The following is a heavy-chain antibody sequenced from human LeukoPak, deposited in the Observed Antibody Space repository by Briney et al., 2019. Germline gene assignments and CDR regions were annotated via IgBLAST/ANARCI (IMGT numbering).Heavy chain of an antibody. CDR2: THHSGSS. V-gene: IGHV4-4*02. CDR3: ARHHYFALAY. D-gene: IGHD2-21*01. CDR1: GDSVSYDNW. Sequence: PSETLSLTCAVSGDSVSYDNWWSWVRQPPGKGLEWIGETHHSGSSNYNPSLKSRVTVSVDKSKNQVSLSLRSVTAADTAVYYCARHHYFALAYWGQGTLVSVSS. J-gene: IGHJ4*02.